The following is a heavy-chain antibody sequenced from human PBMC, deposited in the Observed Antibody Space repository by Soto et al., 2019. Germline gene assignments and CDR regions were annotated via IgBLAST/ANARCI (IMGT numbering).Heavy chain of an antibody. V-gene: IGHV1-69*04. Sequence: WKTAGDAISVDLGSCRLQAPKQGLEWMGRIIPILGIANYAQKFQGRVTITADKSTSTAYMELTSLRSEDTAVYYCAADLAPTDPYNWFEPWGQGTLVTVSS. D-gene: IGHD1-1*01. J-gene: IGHJ5*02. CDR2: IIPILGIA. CDR3: AADLAPTDPYNWFEP. CDR1: GDAISVDL.